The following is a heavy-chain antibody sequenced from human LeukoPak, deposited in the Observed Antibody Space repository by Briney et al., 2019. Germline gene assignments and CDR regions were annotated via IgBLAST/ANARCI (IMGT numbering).Heavy chain of an antibody. CDR1: GGSISSYY. D-gene: IGHD4/OR15-4a*01. V-gene: IGHV4-59*12. CDR3: ARRFGYGVVGGYFDY. Sequence: PSETLSLTCTVSGGSISSYYWSWIRQPPGKGLEWIGYIYYSGSTNYNPSLKSRVTISVDTSKNQFSLKLNSVTAADTAMYYCARRFGYGVVGGYFDYWGRGTLVTVSS. CDR2: IYYSGST. J-gene: IGHJ4*02.